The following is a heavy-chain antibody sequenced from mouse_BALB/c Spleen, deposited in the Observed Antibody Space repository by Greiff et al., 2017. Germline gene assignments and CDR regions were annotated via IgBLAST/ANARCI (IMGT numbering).Heavy chain of an antibody. D-gene: IGHD2-1*01. Sequence: QVQLKESGPGLVAPSQSLSITCTVSGFSLTSYGVHWVRQPPGKGLEWLGVIWAGGSTNYNSALMSRLSISKDNSKSQVFLKMNSLQTDDTAMYYCARGDGNYVGAWFAYWGQGTLVTVSA. CDR1: GFSLTSYG. CDR3: ARGDGNYVGAWFAY. CDR2: IWAGGST. J-gene: IGHJ3*01. V-gene: IGHV2-9*02.